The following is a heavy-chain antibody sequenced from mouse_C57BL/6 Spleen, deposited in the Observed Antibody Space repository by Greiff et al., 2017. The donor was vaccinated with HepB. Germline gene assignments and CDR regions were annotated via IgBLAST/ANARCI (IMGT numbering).Heavy chain of an antibody. CDR3: ARRGNYGGDFDV. V-gene: IGHV1-52*01. J-gene: IGHJ1*03. CDR2: IDPSDSET. D-gene: IGHD2-1*01. Sequence: QVQLQQPGAELVRPGSSVKLSCKASGYTFTSYWMHWVKQRPIQGLEWIGNIDPSDSETHYNQKFKDKATLTVDKSSSTAYMQLSSLTSEDSAVYYCARRGNYGGDFDVWGTGTTVTVSS. CDR1: GYTFTSYW.